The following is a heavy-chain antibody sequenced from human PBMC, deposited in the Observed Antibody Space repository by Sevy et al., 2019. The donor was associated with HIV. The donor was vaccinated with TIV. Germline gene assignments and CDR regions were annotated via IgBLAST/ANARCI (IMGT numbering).Heavy chain of an antibody. CDR3: ARHNSRAVLYYGMDV. CDR2: VYYSGSP. D-gene: IGHD1-20*01. Sequence: SETLSLTCTVSGDSLSSSAQYWGWVHQPPGKGLEWIGSVYYSGSPYYNSSLKSRVTISVDTSKNQFSLKLSSVTAADTAVYYCARHNSRAVLYYGMDVWGQGTTVTVSS. V-gene: IGHV4-39*01. CDR1: GDSLSSSAQY. J-gene: IGHJ6*02.